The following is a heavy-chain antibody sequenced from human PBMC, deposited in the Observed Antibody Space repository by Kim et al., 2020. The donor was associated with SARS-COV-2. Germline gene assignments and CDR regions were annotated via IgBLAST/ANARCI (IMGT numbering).Heavy chain of an antibody. V-gene: IGHV3-23*01. J-gene: IGHJ4*02. Sequence: RTSYADSLKGRFTISRGNSKNTLYLQMTSLRAADTAVYNWARESRWPEAYWGQGTLVTVSS. CDR3: ARESRWPEAY. CDR2: RT. D-gene: IGHD2-15*01.